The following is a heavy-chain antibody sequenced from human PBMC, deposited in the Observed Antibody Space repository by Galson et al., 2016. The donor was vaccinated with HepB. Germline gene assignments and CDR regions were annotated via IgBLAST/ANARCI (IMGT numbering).Heavy chain of an antibody. V-gene: IGHV1-58*01. CDR2: IVVGGGNT. CDR3: AADRKTGGGDDFWSGPPAYYGMDV. D-gene: IGHD3-3*01. J-gene: IGHJ6*02. CDR1: GFTFSISA. Sequence: SVKVSCKASGFTFSISAVQWVRQARGQRLEWIGWIVVGGGNTNYAQKFQERVTITRDMSTSTAYMELSSLSYEDTAVYYCAADRKTGGGDDFWSGPPAYYGMDVWGQGTTVIVS.